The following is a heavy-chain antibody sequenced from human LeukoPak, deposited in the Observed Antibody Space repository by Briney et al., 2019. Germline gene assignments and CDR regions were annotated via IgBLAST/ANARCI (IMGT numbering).Heavy chain of an antibody. D-gene: IGHD3-22*01. V-gene: IGHV4-59*08. J-gene: IGHJ4*02. Sequence: TSETLSLTCTVSGGSISSYYWSWIRQPPGKGLEWIGYIYYSGSTNYNPSLKSRVTISVDTSKNQFSLKLSSVTAADTAVYYCARHYYYDSSGYYPGLYYFDYWGQGTLVTVSS. CDR1: GGSISSYY. CDR2: IYYSGST. CDR3: ARHYYYDSSGYYPGLYYFDY.